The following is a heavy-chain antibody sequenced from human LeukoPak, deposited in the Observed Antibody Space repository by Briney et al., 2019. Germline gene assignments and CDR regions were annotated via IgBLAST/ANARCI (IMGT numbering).Heavy chain of an antibody. Sequence: GGSLRLSCAASGFTFSSYSMNWVRQAPGKGLEWVSSISSSSSYIYYADSVKGRFTISRDNAKNSLYLQMNSLRAEDTAVYYCARVGEMATIRGAFDIWGQGTMVTVSS. CDR2: ISSSSSYI. D-gene: IGHD5-24*01. J-gene: IGHJ3*02. CDR3: ARVGEMATIRGAFDI. V-gene: IGHV3-21*01. CDR1: GFTFSSYS.